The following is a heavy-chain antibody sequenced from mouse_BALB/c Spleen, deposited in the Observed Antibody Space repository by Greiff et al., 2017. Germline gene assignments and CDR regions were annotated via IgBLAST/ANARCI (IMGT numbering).Heavy chain of an antibody. Sequence: EVKLMESGPGLVKPSQSLSLTCTVTGYSITSDYAWNWIRQFPGNKLEWMGYISYSGSTSYNPSLKSRISITRDTSKNQFFLQLNSVTTEDTATYYCARGSGTSYFDYWGQGTTLTVSS. CDR1: GYSITSDYA. CDR2: ISYSGST. D-gene: IGHD4-1*01. CDR3: ARGSGTSYFDY. J-gene: IGHJ2*01. V-gene: IGHV3-2*02.